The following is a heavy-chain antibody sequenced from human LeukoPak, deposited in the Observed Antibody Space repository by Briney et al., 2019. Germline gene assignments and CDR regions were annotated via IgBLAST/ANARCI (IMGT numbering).Heavy chain of an antibody. CDR2: TSTYNGNT. J-gene: IGHJ6*03. Sequence: ASVKVSCKPSGYSFSNYGISWVRKAPGRGLEWMGWTSTYNGNTNYAQKFQGRVTMTTDTSTSTAYMELRSLRFDDTAVYYCARVFTIFGVVITYYMDVWGKGTTVTVSS. D-gene: IGHD3-3*01. CDR3: ARVFTIFGVVITYYMDV. CDR1: GYSFSNYG. V-gene: IGHV1-18*01.